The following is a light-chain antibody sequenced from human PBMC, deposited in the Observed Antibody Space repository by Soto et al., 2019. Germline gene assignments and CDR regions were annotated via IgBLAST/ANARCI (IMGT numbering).Light chain of an antibody. Sequence: QSVLTQPASVSGSLGQSITISCTGTSSDVGGYNYVSWYQQHPGKAPKLMLYEVNSRPSGVSSRFSGSKSGNTASLTISGLQAEDEADYYCTSFASSNTPVVFGGGTKQTVL. J-gene: IGLJ2*01. CDR2: EVN. V-gene: IGLV2-14*01. CDR1: SSDVGGYNY. CDR3: TSFASSNTPVV.